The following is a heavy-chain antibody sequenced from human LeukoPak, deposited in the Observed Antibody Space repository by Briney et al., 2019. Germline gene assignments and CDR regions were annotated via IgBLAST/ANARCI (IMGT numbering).Heavy chain of an antibody. CDR3: ARASRDGYNQNFDH. V-gene: IGHV5-51*01. D-gene: IGHD5-24*01. J-gene: IGHJ4*02. Sequence: GESLNISGKRLDYAFSTYRNAWLRQRPGKGLEWMRIIYPGVAETRYDPSFQGQVTISADRSTSTAYLQWSSLRASDTAMYYCARASRDGYNQNFDHWGQGTLVTVSS. CDR2: IYPGVAET. CDR1: DYAFSTYR.